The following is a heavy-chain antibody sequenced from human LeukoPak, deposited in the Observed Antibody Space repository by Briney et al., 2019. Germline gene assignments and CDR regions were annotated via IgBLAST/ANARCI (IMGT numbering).Heavy chain of an antibody. CDR2: INSDGSGT. CDR1: GFTFSSYG. Sequence: GGSLRLSCAASGFTFSSYGMHWVRQVSGKGLVWVSRINSDGSGTYYADSVKGRFTISRDNAKNTLYLQMNSLRAEDTAVYYCARRMVTLDYWGQGSLVTVSS. J-gene: IGHJ4*02. V-gene: IGHV3-74*01. D-gene: IGHD4-23*01. CDR3: ARRMVTLDY.